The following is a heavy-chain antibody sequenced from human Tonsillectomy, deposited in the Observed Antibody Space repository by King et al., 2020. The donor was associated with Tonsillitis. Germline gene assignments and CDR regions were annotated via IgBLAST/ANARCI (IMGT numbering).Heavy chain of an antibody. CDR3: ARGAAAAGTFAMDV. Sequence: VQLVESGGGLVKPGGSLRLSCAASGFTFSIYSMNWVRQAPGKGLEWVSSISSNSLYIYHVDSVKGRFTISRDNAKNSLFLQMNSLRAEDTAVYYCARGAAAAGTFAMDVWGQGTTVTVSS. D-gene: IGHD6-13*01. CDR2: ISSNSLYI. CDR1: GFTFSIYS. V-gene: IGHV3-21*01. J-gene: IGHJ6*02.